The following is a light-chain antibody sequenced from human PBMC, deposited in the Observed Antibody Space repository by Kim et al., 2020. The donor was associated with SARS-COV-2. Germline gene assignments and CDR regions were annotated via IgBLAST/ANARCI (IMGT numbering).Light chain of an antibody. CDR2: DAS. Sequence: DIQMTQSPSSMSASVGDRVTITCQTSQDINNYLNWYQQKPGKAPKLLIYDASNLETGVPSRFSGSGSGTHFTFSISSLQPGDIATYFCQQYYNLPLTFGGGTKVEIK. CDR1: QDINNY. CDR3: QQYYNLPLT. J-gene: IGKJ4*01. V-gene: IGKV1-33*01.